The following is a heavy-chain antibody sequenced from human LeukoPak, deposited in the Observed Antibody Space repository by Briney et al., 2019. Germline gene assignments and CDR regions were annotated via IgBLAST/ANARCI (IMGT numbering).Heavy chain of an antibody. J-gene: IGHJ4*02. D-gene: IGHD3-10*01. CDR3: ARVSDGLGSSGMYYFDY. CDR2: ISAYNGNT. Sequence: ASVKVSCKASGYTFTSYYMHWVRQAPGQGLEWMGWISAYNGNTNYAQKLQGRVTMTTDTSTSTAYMELRSLRSDDTAVYYCARVSDGLGSSGMYYFDYWGQGTLVTVSS. V-gene: IGHV1-18*04. CDR1: GYTFTSYY.